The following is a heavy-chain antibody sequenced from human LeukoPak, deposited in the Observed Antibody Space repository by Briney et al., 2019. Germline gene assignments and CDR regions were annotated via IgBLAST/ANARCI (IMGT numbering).Heavy chain of an antibody. CDR3: ARDPCCNYDSSGYYLTPIDY. Sequence: SETLSLICTVSGYSISSGYYWGWVRQPPGKGLEWIGTVYHSGSTYYNPSLKSRVTISVDTSKNQFSLKLSSVTAADTAVYYCARDPCCNYDSSGYYLTPIDYWGQGTLVTVSS. CDR2: VYHSGST. J-gene: IGHJ4*02. D-gene: IGHD3-22*01. CDR1: GYSISSGYY. V-gene: IGHV4-38-2*02.